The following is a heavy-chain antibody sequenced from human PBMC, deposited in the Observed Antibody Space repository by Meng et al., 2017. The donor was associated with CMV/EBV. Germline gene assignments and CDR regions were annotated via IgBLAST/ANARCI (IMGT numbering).Heavy chain of an antibody. V-gene: IGHV1-2*02. CDR3: ARARLTMVVTPY. D-gene: IGHD4-23*01. CDR1: GYTFTGYY. J-gene: IGHJ4*02. CDR2: INPNSGGT. Sequence: SCKASGYTFTGYYMHWVRQAPGQGLEWMGWINPNSGGTNYAQKFQGRVTMTRDTSISTAYMELSRLRSDDTAVYYCARARLTMVVTPYWGQGTLVTAPQ.